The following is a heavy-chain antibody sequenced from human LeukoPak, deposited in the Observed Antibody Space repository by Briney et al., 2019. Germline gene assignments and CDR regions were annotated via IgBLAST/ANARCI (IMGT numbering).Heavy chain of an antibody. D-gene: IGHD6-13*01. Sequence: GGSLRLSCAASGFTFSSYWMTWVRQAPGKGLEWVANIKEDGSEKNYVDSVKGRFTISRDNAKNSLYLQMNSLRAEDTAVYYCARDRHKQLVFFDYWGQGTLVTVSS. CDR3: ARDRHKQLVFFDY. V-gene: IGHV3-7*01. CDR1: GFTFSSYW. CDR2: IKEDGSEK. J-gene: IGHJ4*02.